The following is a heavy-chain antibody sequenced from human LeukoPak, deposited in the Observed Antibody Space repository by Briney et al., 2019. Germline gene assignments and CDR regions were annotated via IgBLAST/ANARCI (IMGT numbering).Heavy chain of an antibody. D-gene: IGHD6-13*01. V-gene: IGHV1-2*02. CDR3: AREAAAAGENYFDY. CDR2: INPKSGGT. Sequence: ASVKVSCKASGYTFTSYYMHWVRQAPGQGLEWMGWINPKSGGTNYAQKFQGRVTMTRDTSISTAYMELSRLRSDDTAVYYCAREAAAAGENYFDYWGQGTLVTVSS. CDR1: GYTFTSYY. J-gene: IGHJ4*02.